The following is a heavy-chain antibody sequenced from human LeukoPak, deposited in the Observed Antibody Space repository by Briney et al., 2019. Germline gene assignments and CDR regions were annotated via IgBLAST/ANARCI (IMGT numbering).Heavy chain of an antibody. CDR2: ISSSSYI. Sequence: GGSLRLSCAASGFTFSSYSMNWVRQAPGKGLEWVSSISSSSYIYYADSVKGRFTISRDNAKNSLYLQMNSLRAEDTAVYYCARLVTAIPNYFDYWGQGTLVTVSS. CDR3: ARLVTAIPNYFDY. CDR1: GFTFSSYS. D-gene: IGHD2-21*02. J-gene: IGHJ4*02. V-gene: IGHV3-21*01.